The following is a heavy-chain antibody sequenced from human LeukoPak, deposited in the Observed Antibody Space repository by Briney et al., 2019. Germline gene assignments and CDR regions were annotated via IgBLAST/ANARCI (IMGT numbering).Heavy chain of an antibody. D-gene: IGHD2-15*01. J-gene: IGHJ4*02. V-gene: IGHV3-23*01. CDR1: GFTSSSYA. CDR2: ISGSGGST. Sequence: GGSLTLSCAASGFTSSSYAMSWVRQAPGKGLEWVSAISGSGGSTYYADSVKGRFTISRDNSKNTLYLQMNSLRAEDTAVYYCAKRQAIGYCSGGSCYSPPIDYWGQGTLVTVSS. CDR3: AKRQAIGYCSGGSCYSPPIDY.